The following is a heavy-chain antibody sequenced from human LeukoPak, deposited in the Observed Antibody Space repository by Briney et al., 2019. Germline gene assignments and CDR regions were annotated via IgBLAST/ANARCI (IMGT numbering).Heavy chain of an antibody. D-gene: IGHD3-9*01. Sequence: GASVKVSCKASGYTFTSYAMNWVRQAPGQGLEWMGWINTNTGNPTYAQGFTGRFVFSLDTSVSTAYLQISSLKAEDTAVYYCARERGEGYYDILTGYHQTYNWFDPWGQGTLVTVSS. V-gene: IGHV7-4-1*02. CDR2: INTNTGNP. CDR3: ARERGEGYYDILTGYHQTYNWFDP. J-gene: IGHJ5*02. CDR1: GYTFTSYA.